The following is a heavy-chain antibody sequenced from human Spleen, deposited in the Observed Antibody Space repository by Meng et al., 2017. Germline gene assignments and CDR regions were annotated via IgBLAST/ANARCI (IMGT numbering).Heavy chain of an antibody. V-gene: IGHV1-2*06. CDR3: ARVYSSTWYSDY. D-gene: IGHD6-13*01. J-gene: IGHJ4*02. Sequence: ASVKVSCKPSGYNFPDYYIHWVRQAPGQGLEWMGRIDPKNGDTHYAQKFQGRVTMTGDTSISTAYMDLSGLRAEDTAVYYCARVYSSTWYSDYWGQGTQVTVSS. CDR2: IDPKNGDT. CDR1: GYNFPDYY.